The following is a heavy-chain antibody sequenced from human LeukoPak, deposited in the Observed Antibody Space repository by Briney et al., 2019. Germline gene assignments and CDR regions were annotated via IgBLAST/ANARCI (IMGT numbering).Heavy chain of an antibody. Sequence: GAAVKVSCKASGYTFTSYDINWVREATGEGREWMGWMNRNSGNTGYAQKFQGRLTMTRNTSISTAYMELSSLRSQDTAVHYCARTNKQWLGLGQWRQGTLVPVSS. CDR1: GYTFTSYD. J-gene: IGHJ1*01. CDR2: MNRNSGNT. D-gene: IGHD6-19*01. V-gene: IGHV1-8*01. CDR3: ARTNKQWLGLGQ.